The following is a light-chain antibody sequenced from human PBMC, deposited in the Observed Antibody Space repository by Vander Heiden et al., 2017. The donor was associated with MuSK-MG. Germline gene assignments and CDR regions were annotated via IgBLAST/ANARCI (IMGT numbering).Light chain of an antibody. CDR3: HQYNTGPPGT. J-gene: IGKJ3*01. Sequence: EIVMTQSPATLSVSPGERATLSCRASQSVSSNLAWYQQKPGQGPRLLIYDASTRATAIPARFSGSGSGTEFTLTISGLQSEDFAVYYCHQYNTGPPGTFGPGTKVDIK. CDR2: DAS. CDR1: QSVSSN. V-gene: IGKV3-15*01.